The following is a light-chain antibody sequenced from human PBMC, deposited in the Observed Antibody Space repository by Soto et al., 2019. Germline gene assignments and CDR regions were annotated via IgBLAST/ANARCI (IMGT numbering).Light chain of an antibody. Sequence: EIVMTQSPATPSVSPGERATLSCRASQSVSSNLAWYQQKPGQAPRLLIYSASTRTTGIPARFSGRGSGTEFTLTISSLQSEDCAVYYCQQCNDWPHTFGQGTKLEIK. CDR2: SAS. CDR3: QQCNDWPHT. V-gene: IGKV3-15*01. J-gene: IGKJ2*01. CDR1: QSVSSN.